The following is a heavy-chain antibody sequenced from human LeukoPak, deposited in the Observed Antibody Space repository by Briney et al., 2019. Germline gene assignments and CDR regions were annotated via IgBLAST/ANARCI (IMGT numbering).Heavy chain of an antibody. V-gene: IGHV3-23*01. CDR2: VSGSGGST. D-gene: IGHD1-7*01. J-gene: IGHJ4*02. Sequence: GGSLRLSCAASGFTFSSYAMSWVRRAPGKGLEWVSAVSGSGGSTYYADSVKGRFTISRDNSKNTLYLQMNSLRAEDTAVYYCAKESSNWNYNPYFDYWGQGTLVTVSS. CDR1: GFTFSSYA. CDR3: AKESSNWNYNPYFDY.